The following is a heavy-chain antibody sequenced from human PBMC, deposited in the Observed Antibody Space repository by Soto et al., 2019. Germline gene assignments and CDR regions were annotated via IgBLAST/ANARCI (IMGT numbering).Heavy chain of an antibody. J-gene: IGHJ4*02. D-gene: IGHD4-17*01. CDR1: GYTFTGYY. CDR3: ARLRTVTTYSGICY. CDR2: INPNSGGT. V-gene: IGHV1-2*02. Sequence: ASVKLSCKASGYTFTGYYMHWVRQAPGQGLEWMGWINPNSGGTNYAQKFQGRVTMTRDTSISTAYMELSRLRSDDTAVYYCARLRTVTTYSGICYWGQGTLVTVSS.